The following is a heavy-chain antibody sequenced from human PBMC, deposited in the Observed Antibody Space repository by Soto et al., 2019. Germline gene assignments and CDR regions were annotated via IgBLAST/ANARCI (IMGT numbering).Heavy chain of an antibody. Sequence: SVKVSCKASGGTFSSYAISWVRQAPGQGLEWMGGIIPIFGTANYAQKFQGRVTITADESTSTAYMELSSLRSEDTAVYYCARGVTYYYGSGSYYYYGMDVWGQGATVTVS. CDR2: IIPIFGTA. CDR3: ARGVTYYYGSGSYYYYGMDV. V-gene: IGHV1-69*13. J-gene: IGHJ6*02. D-gene: IGHD3-10*01. CDR1: GGTFSSYA.